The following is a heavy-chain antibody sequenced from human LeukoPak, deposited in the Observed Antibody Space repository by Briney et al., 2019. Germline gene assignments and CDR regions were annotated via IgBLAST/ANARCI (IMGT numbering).Heavy chain of an antibody. CDR3: ARRAYSSGYYYFDY. Sequence: SETLSLTCAVSDYSINSGYYWGWIRQPPGKGLEWIGSIYHSGSTYYNPSLKSRVTISVDTSKNLFSLKLNSVTAADTAVYYCARRAYSSGYYYFDYWGQGALVTVSS. V-gene: IGHV4-38-2*01. CDR2: IYHSGST. CDR1: DYSINSGYY. J-gene: IGHJ4*02. D-gene: IGHD3-22*01.